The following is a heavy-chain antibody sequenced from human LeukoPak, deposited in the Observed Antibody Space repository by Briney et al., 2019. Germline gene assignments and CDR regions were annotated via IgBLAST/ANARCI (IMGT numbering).Heavy chain of an antibody. Sequence: ASETLSLTCTVSGGSISSYYWSWIRQPPGKGLEWIGYIYYSGSTNYNPSLKSRVTISVDTSKNQFSLKLSSVTAADTAVYYCARGSWSIDYWGQGTLVTVSS. CDR1: GGSISSYY. CDR3: ARGSWSIDY. D-gene: IGHD6-13*01. V-gene: IGHV4-59*01. CDR2: IYYSGST. J-gene: IGHJ4*02.